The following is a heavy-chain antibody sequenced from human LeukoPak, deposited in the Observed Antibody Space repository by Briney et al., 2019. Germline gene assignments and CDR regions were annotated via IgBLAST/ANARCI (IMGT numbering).Heavy chain of an antibody. Sequence: ASVKVSCKASGYTFTSYDINWVRQATGEGLEWMGWMNPNSGNTGYAQKFQGRVTMTRNTSISTAYMELSSLRSEDTAVYYCARVGIAVAGTYYFDYWGQGTLVTVSS. V-gene: IGHV1-8*01. CDR1: GYTFTSYD. D-gene: IGHD6-19*01. CDR3: ARVGIAVAGTYYFDY. J-gene: IGHJ4*02. CDR2: MNPNSGNT.